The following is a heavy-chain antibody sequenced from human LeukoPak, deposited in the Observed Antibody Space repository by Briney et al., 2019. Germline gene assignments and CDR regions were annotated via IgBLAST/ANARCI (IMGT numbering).Heavy chain of an antibody. J-gene: IGHJ6*02. CDR3: ARGLYCSGGSCLYYYYGMDV. D-gene: IGHD2-15*01. Sequence: ASVKVSCKASGGTFSSYAISWVRQAPGQRLEWMGWINAGNGNTKHSQKFQGRVTITRDTSASTAYMELSSLRSEDTAVYYCARGLYCSGGSCLYYYYGMDVWGQGTTVTVSS. V-gene: IGHV1-3*01. CDR1: GGTFSSYA. CDR2: INAGNGNT.